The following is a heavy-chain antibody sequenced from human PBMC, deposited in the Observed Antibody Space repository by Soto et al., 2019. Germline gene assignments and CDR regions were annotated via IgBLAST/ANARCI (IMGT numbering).Heavy chain of an antibody. J-gene: IGHJ5*02. D-gene: IGHD3-16*01. CDR1: GGSISSGNSYS. V-gene: IGHV4-30-2*01. CDR3: ARAVAPYLGTWFDP. CDR2: ISHTGST. Sequence: KPSETLSLTCAVSGGSISSGNSYSWSWIRQPPGKGLEWTGSISHTGSTSYNPSLKGRVTMSVDKSKNQFSLKLSSVTAADMAVYYCARAVAPYLGTWFDPWGQGTLVTVSS.